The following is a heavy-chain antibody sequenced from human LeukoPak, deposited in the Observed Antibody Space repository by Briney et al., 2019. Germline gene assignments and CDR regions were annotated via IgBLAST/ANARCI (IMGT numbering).Heavy chain of an antibody. CDR2: IYYSGST. CDR1: GGSISSSSYY. V-gene: IGHV4-39*01. Sequence: SETLSLTCTVSGGSISSSSYYWGWIRQPPGKGLEWIGSIYYSGSTYYNPSLKSRVTISVDTSKNQFSLKLSSVTAADTAVYYCARSLDRYAHFCGGDRYLNSLFDYWGQGTLVTVSS. J-gene: IGHJ4*02. D-gene: IGHD2-21*02. CDR3: ARSLDRYAHFCGGDRYLNSLFDY.